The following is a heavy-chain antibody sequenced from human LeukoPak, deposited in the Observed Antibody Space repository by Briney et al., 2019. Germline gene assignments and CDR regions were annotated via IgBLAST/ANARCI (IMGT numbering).Heavy chain of an antibody. CDR3: ASVGPSIAARPDY. J-gene: IGHJ4*02. CDR1: GGSISSYY. D-gene: IGHD6-6*01. V-gene: IGHV4-59*01. Sequence: SETLSLTCTVSGGSISSYYWSWIRQPPGKGLEWIGYIYHSGSTTYNPSLKSRVTISLDTSKNQISLNLSSVTAADTAVYFCASVGPSIAARPDYWGQGTLVPVSS. CDR2: IYHSGST.